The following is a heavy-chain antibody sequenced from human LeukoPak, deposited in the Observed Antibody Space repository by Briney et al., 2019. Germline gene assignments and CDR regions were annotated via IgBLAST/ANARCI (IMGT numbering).Heavy chain of an antibody. CDR1: GYTFTSYY. V-gene: IGHV1-2*02. D-gene: IGHD6-13*01. CDR2: INPNSGGT. CDR3: ARDVRAAAGIEH. Sequence: ASVKVSCKASGYTFTSYYMHWVRQAPGQGLEWMGWINPNSGGTNYAQKFQGRVTMTRDTSISTAYMELSRLRSDDTAVYYCARDVRAAAGIEHWGQGTLVTVSS. J-gene: IGHJ1*01.